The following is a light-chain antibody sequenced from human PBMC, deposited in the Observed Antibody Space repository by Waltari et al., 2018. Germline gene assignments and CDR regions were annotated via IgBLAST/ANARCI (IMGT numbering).Light chain of an antibody. CDR3: LHYNHWPPEIA. V-gene: IGKV3D-15*01. CDR2: GAS. CDR1: QSVRTN. J-gene: IGKJ3*01. Sequence: EIVLTQSPATLSVSPGESATLYCRASQSVRTNLPTYQQKRGPAPRLLLYGASNRATGVPARFSASGSGSEFTLSIGSLQSEYFALYHCLHYNHWPPEIAFGP.